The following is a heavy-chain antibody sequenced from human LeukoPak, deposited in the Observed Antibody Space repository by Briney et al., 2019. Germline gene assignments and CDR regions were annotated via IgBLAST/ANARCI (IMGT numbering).Heavy chain of an antibody. D-gene: IGHD3-10*02. CDR1: GFTVSSNY. CDR3: AELGITMIGGV. V-gene: IGHV3-53*01. J-gene: IGHJ6*04. Sequence: PGGSLRLSCAASGFTVSSNYMSWVRQAPGKGLEWVSVIYRGGSTYYADSVKGRFTISRDNSKNTLSLQMNSLRAEDTAVYYCAELGITMIGGVWGKGTTVTISS. CDR2: IYRGGST.